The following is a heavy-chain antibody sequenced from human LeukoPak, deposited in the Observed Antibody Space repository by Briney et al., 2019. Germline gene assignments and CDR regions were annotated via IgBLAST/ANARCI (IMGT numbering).Heavy chain of an antibody. CDR3: VGELHDFDI. Sequence: PGGSLRLSCAASGFTFSSYGMHWVRQAPGKGLEWVAVISYDGSNKYYADSVKGRFTISRDNSKDTLYLQMNSLRAEDTAVYYCVGELHDFDIWGQGTMVTVSS. V-gene: IGHV3-30*03. CDR2: ISYDGSNK. CDR1: GFTFSSYG. J-gene: IGHJ3*02. D-gene: IGHD1-7*01.